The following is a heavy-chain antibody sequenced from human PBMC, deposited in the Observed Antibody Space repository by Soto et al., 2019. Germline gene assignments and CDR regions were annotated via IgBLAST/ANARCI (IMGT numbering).Heavy chain of an antibody. V-gene: IGHV1-46*01. Sequence: QVQLVQSGAEVKKPGASVKVSCKASGYTFTSYYMHWVRQAPGQGLEWMGIINPSGGSTSYAQKFQGRVTVTRDTSTSTVYMELSSLRSEDTAVYYCAREFQYCSGGSCYVYYYYGMDVWGQGTTVTVSS. CDR3: AREFQYCSGGSCYVYYYYGMDV. CDR2: INPSGGST. D-gene: IGHD2-15*01. CDR1: GYTFTSYY. J-gene: IGHJ6*02.